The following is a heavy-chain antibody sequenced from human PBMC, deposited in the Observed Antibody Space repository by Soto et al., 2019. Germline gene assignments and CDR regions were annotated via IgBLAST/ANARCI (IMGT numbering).Heavy chain of an antibody. CDR3: ATPWTGYYNMGY. V-gene: IGHV3-74*03. Sequence: GGSLRLSCAASGFTFSNYWMHWVRQVPGKGLEWVSRINTDGGTTKYADSVKGRFTISRDNAKTTLYLQMNSLRAEDTAVYFCATPWTGYYNMGYSGPGTRVSVSS. D-gene: IGHD3-9*01. J-gene: IGHJ4*02. CDR1: GFTFSNYW. CDR2: INTDGGTT.